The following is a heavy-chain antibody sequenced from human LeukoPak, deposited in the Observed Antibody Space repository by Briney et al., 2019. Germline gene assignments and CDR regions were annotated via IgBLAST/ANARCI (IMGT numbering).Heavy chain of an antibody. CDR3: ARDVSPPYGGNSFSFDN. J-gene: IGHJ4*02. D-gene: IGHD4-23*01. CDR1: GFTVSRNY. CDR2: INWNGGST. Sequence: GGSLRLSCAASGFTVSRNYMSWVRQAPGKGLEWVSGINWNGGSTGYADSVKGRFTISRDNAKNSLYLQMNSLRAEDTALYYCARDVSPPYGGNSFSFDNWGQGTLVTVSS. V-gene: IGHV3-20*04.